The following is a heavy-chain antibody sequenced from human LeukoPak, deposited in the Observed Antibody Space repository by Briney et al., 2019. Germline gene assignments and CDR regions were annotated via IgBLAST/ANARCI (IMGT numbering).Heavy chain of an antibody. J-gene: IGHJ6*02. Sequence: GGSLRLSCAASGFSFNNYWMHWVRQAPGKGLIWVARINTDQSSTSYADSVKGRFTISRDNAKNTLYLQMNSLRVEDTAVYYCARDGYCSSGRCYGMDVWGQGTTVTVSS. CDR2: INTDQSST. V-gene: IGHV3-74*01. D-gene: IGHD2-15*01. CDR1: GFSFNNYW. CDR3: ARDGYCSSGRCYGMDV.